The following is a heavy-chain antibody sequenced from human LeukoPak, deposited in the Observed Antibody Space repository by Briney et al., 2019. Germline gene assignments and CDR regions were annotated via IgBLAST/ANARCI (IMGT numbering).Heavy chain of an antibody. J-gene: IGHJ5*02. CDR1: GGSFSGYY. D-gene: IGHD2-2*01. CDR3: AREKGKGQLLSLYNWFDP. V-gene: IGHV4-34*01. CDR2: INHSGST. Sequence: PSETLSLTCAVYGGSFSGYYWSWIRQPPGKGLEWIGEINHSGSTYYNPSLKSRVTISVDRSKNQFSLKLSSVTAADTAVYYCAREKGKGQLLSLYNWFDPWGQGTLVTVSS.